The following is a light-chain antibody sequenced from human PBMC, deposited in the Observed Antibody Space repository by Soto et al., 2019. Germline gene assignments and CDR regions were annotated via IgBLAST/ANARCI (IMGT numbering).Light chain of an antibody. CDR2: DAS. Sequence: EIVLTQSPATLSLSPGERATLSCRASQSISSFLVWFQQKPGQAPRLLIYDASNRATGIPARFSGSGSGTDFTLTIISLEPEDFAVYYCQQRSNWPITFGQGTRLEIK. V-gene: IGKV3-11*01. CDR3: QQRSNWPIT. CDR1: QSISSF. J-gene: IGKJ5*01.